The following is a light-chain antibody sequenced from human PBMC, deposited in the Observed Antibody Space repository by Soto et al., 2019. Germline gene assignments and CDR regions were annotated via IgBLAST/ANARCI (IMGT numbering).Light chain of an antibody. CDR2: GAS. J-gene: IGKJ2*01. Sequence: ELVMTQSPATLSVSPGERATLSCRASQSISSNLAWYQQKPGQAPRLLIYGASTRATGIPARFSGSGSGTDFTLTISSLQSEDFAVYYCQQYSNWPPYTFGQGTKVDIK. CDR1: QSISSN. CDR3: QQYSNWPPYT. V-gene: IGKV3-15*01.